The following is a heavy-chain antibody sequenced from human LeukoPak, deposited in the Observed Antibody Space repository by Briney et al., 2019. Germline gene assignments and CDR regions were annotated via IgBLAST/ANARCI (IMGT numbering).Heavy chain of an antibody. CDR1: GGSISSYY. CDR2: IYYSGST. D-gene: IGHD6-13*01. Sequence: SETLSLTCTGSGGSISSYYWSWIRQPPGKGLEWIGYIYYSGSTNYNPSLKSRVTISVDTSKNQFSLKLSSVTAADTAVYYCARETWQLVQMRAFDIWGQGTMVTVSS. J-gene: IGHJ3*02. V-gene: IGHV4-59*01. CDR3: ARETWQLVQMRAFDI.